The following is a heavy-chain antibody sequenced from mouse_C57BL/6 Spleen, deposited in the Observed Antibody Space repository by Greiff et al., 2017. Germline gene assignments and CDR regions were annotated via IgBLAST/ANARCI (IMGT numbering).Heavy chain of an antibody. Sequence: DVQLQESGPELVKPGASVKISCKASGYSFTGYYMNWVKQSPEKSLEWIGEINPSTGGTTYNQKFKAKATLTVDKSSSTAYMQLKSLTSEDSAVYYCASYDGYYPGFAYWGQGTLVTVSA. D-gene: IGHD2-3*01. CDR2: INPSTGGT. V-gene: IGHV1-42*01. J-gene: IGHJ3*01. CDR3: ASYDGYYPGFAY. CDR1: GYSFTGYY.